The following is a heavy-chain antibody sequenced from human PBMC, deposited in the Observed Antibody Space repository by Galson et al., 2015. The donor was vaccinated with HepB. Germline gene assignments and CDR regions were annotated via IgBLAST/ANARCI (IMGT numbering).Heavy chain of an antibody. V-gene: IGHV4-39*07. CDR3: ARDLFAGIAAGGPFDY. CDR2: IYYRGST. Sequence: ETLSLTCTVSGGSISNSNYYWGWIRQPPGKGLEWNGSIYYRGSTYYNPSLKSRVTISVDTSKNQFSLKLSSVTAADTAVYYCARDLFAGIAAGGPFDYWGQGTLVTVSS. D-gene: IGHD6-13*01. J-gene: IGHJ4*02. CDR1: GGSISNSNYY.